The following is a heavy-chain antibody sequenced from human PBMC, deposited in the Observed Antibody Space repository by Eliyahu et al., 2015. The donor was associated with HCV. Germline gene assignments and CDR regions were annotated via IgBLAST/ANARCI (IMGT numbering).Heavy chain of an antibody. D-gene: IGHD3-10*01. J-gene: IGHJ4*02. V-gene: IGHV3-30*01. Sequence: QVQLVESGGGVVQPGRSLRLSCAASGFTFSSYAMHWVRQAPGKGLEWVAVISYDGSNKYYADSVKGRFTISRDNSKNTLYLQMNSLRAEDTAVYYCARDLGHYGSGSFPMGRYWGQGTLVTVSS. CDR3: ARDLGHYGSGSFPMGRY. CDR1: GFTFSSYA. CDR2: ISYDGSNK.